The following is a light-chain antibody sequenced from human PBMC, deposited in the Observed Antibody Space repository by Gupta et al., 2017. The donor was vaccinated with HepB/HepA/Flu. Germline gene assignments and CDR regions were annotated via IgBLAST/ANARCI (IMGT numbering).Light chain of an antibody. J-gene: IGKJ5*01. CDR3: QQYDNAPFT. Sequence: ELVLTPSPGTLSLSPGERATLSCRASESVGITYLAWYQQKPGQAPRLLIYAASTRATDIPDRFSGSGSGTDFTLTISRLEPEDLAVYYCQQYDNAPFTFGQGTQLEIK. CDR2: AAS. CDR1: ESVGITY. V-gene: IGKV3-20*01.